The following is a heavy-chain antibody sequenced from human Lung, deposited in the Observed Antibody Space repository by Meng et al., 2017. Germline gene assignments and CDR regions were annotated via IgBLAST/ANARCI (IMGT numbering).Heavy chain of an antibody. CDR2: FYHIWST. V-gene: IGHV4-4*02. J-gene: IGHJ4*02. Sequence: GPSLCTHAGTMSLPRSVSGCSILSSNWVGWVTPPPGKGLEWIGEFYHIWSTNYNPSLTSRVTISVDKSKNQFSLKLSSVTAADTAVYYCARRGLWLDPQNFYYWGQGTLVTVSS. CDR3: ARRGLWLDPQNFYY. CDR1: GCSILSSNW. D-gene: IGHD6-19*01.